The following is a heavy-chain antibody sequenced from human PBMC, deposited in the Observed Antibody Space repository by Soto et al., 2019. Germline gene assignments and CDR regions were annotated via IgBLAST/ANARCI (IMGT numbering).Heavy chain of an antibody. D-gene: IGHD2-21*01. CDR3: VRRQYSTDAFDI. CDR2: ISTSSDII. Sequence: ESGGGLVQPGGSLRLSCAASGFIFRNYIMNWVRQGPGKGLEWVSYISTSSDIIHYADSVRGRFTISRDDAKNSLYVQMNSLRAEDTAVYYCVRRQYSTDAFDIWGQGTMVTVSS. V-gene: IGHV3-48*01. CDR1: GFIFRNYI. J-gene: IGHJ3*02.